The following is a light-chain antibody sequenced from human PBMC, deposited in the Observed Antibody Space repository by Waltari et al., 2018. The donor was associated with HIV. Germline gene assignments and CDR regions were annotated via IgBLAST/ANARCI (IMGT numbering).Light chain of an antibody. CDR3: ATWDDSLNGVL. J-gene: IGLJ2*01. Sequence: SVLTQPPSASGTPGQKVTISCSGSSSNIGSNSVFWYQQLPGAAPKLLIYRDTHGPSGVQYRFSGSKSGTSASRAISGLRSEDEAVYSCATWDDSLNGVLFGGGTNLNVL. CDR1: SSNIGSNS. CDR2: RDT. V-gene: IGLV1-47*01.